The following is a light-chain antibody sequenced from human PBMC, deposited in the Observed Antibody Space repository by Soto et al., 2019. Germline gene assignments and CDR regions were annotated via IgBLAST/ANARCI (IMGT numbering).Light chain of an antibody. J-gene: IGKJ4*01. CDR2: SVS. CDR3: QKFNSAPFT. CDR1: QSVKTK. V-gene: IGKV3-15*01. Sequence: EIVMTQSPDTLSVSPGERASLSCRASQSVKTKVAWYQKKPGQAPRLLMYSVSTRATGIPARFSGSGSGTEFTLTISSLQSEDVATYYCQKFNSAPFTFGGGTKVDIK.